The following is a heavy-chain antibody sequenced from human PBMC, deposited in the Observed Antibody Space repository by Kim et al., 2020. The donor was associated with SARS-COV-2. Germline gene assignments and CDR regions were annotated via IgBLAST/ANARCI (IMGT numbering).Heavy chain of an antibody. J-gene: IGHJ4*02. Sequence: GASLKISCKGSGYSFTTYWISWVRQMPGKGLDWMGRIDCSDSYTNYSPSFQGHVTISVDKSISTAYLQWSSLKASDTAIYYCARYSGSHYEDYWGQGTLVTVSS. V-gene: IGHV5-10-1*01. D-gene: IGHD1-26*01. CDR3: ARYSGSHYEDY. CDR1: GYSFTTYW. CDR2: IDCSDSYT.